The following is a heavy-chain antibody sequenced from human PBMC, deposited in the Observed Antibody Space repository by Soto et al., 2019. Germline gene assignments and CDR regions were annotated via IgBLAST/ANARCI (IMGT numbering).Heavy chain of an antibody. Sequence: PGGSLRLSCAGSGFTFSNAWMSWVRQAPGKGLERVGHIKSKIDGGTTDYAAPVNGRFSIARDDSKNTLYLQMNGLKTEDTAVYYCAIAAGDYDALTGLDPWGQGTLVTVSS. CDR2: IKSKIDGGTT. CDR3: AIAAGDYDALTGLDP. V-gene: IGHV3-15*05. D-gene: IGHD3-9*01. J-gene: IGHJ5*02. CDR1: GFTFSNAW.